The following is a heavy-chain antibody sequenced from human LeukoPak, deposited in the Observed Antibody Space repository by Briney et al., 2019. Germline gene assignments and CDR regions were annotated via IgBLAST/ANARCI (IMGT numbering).Heavy chain of an antibody. CDR2: IWDDGNNK. D-gene: IGHD3-10*01. V-gene: IGHV3-33*01. J-gene: IGHJ5*02. Sequence: GGSLRLSCAASGFSFSNHGMHWVRQAPGKRLEWVAVIWDDGNNKRYANSVNGRFTISRDNSENTLYLQMNGLTAEDTAMYYCARDSYQDYYGRFDPWGQGTLVTVSS. CDR3: ARDSYQDYYGRFDP. CDR1: GFSFSNHG.